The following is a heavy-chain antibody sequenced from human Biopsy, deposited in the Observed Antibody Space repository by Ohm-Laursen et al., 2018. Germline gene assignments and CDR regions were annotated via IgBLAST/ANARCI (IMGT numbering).Heavy chain of an antibody. CDR1: GGTFINYA. CDR2: ISAYNGHT. Sequence: ASVKVSCKASGGTFINYAISWVRQAPGQGLEWMGWISAYNGHTKFARKFQDRVTMTTDTSTTTAYMDLRSLRSDDTAVYYCARDPHGEGRDYGSYFDCWGQGTRVTVSS. J-gene: IGHJ4*02. V-gene: IGHV1-18*01. D-gene: IGHD4-17*01. CDR3: ARDPHGEGRDYGSYFDC.